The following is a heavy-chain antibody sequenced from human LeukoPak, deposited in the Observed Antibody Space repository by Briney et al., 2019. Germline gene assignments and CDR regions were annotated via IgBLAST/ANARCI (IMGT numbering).Heavy chain of an antibody. CDR2: IKSKPYGGTT. Sequence: GGSLRLSCAASGFTFSNAWMNWVRQAPGKGLEWVGRIKSKPYGGTTDYAAPVKGRFTISRDDSKNTLYLQMNSLKTEDTAVYYCTTDYGSSTSSYYYCGMDVWGQGTTVTVSS. J-gene: IGHJ6*02. CDR1: GFTFSNAW. D-gene: IGHD6-13*01. V-gene: IGHV3-15*07. CDR3: TTDYGSSTSSYYYCGMDV.